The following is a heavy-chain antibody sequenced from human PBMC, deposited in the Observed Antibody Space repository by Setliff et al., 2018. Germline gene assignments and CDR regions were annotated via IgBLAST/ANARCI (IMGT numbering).Heavy chain of an antibody. V-gene: IGHV4-4*08. CDR3: ARRDSTSYYGYSFDF. D-gene: IGHD3-22*01. CDR1: GDSIYNHF. Sequence: PSETLSLTCTVSGDSIYNHFWSWFRQPPGKGLEWIGYIYSTGSTNYNPSLKSRVAISIHTSKNQISLRMTSVTAADTAVYYCARRDSTSYYGYSFDFWGQGTLVTVSS. J-gene: IGHJ4*02. CDR2: IYSTGST.